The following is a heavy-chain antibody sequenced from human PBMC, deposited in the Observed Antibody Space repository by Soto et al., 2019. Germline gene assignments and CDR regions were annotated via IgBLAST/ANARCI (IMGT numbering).Heavy chain of an antibody. CDR1: GYTFTSYD. CDR3: ARYSYGYPYYYCGMDV. CDR2: MNPNSGNT. J-gene: IGHJ6*02. Sequence: ASVKVSCKASGYTFTSYDINWVRQATGQGLEWMGWMNPNSGNTGYAQKFQGRVTMTRNTSISTAYMELSSLRSEDTAVYYCARYSYGYPYYYCGMDVWGQGTTVTVSS. V-gene: IGHV1-8*01. D-gene: IGHD5-18*01.